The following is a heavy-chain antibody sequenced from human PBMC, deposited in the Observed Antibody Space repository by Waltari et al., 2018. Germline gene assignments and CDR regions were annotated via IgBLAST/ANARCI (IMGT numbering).Heavy chain of an antibody. CDR1: GYSISSGYY. D-gene: IGHD2-8*01. V-gene: IGHV4-38-2*02. CDR2: SYHSGST. Sequence: QVQLQESGPGLVKPSETLSLTCTVSGYSISSGYYWGWIRQPPGKGLAWIGRSYHSGSTDYNPTGKSRVTISVDTSKNQFSLKLSSVNAADTAVYYCARVTLGYCTNGVCYPPYYFDYWGQGTLVTVSS. J-gene: IGHJ4*02. CDR3: ARVTLGYCTNGVCYPPYYFDY.